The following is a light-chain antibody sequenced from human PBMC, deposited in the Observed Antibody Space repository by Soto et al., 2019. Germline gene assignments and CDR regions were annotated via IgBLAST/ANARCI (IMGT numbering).Light chain of an antibody. Sequence: QSALTQPASVSGSPGQSITISCTGTSSDVGSYNLVSWYQQHPGKGTKLVIYEVSKRPSGVSNRFSGSKSGNTASLTISRLQAEDEADYYCCSFTSRATYVFGTGTKVTVL. V-gene: IGLV2-23*02. CDR2: EVS. CDR3: CSFTSRATYV. J-gene: IGLJ1*01. CDR1: SSDVGSYNL.